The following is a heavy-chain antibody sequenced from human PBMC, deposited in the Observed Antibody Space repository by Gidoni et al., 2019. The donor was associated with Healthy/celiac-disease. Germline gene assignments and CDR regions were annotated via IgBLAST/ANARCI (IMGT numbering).Heavy chain of an antibody. J-gene: IGHJ3*02. CDR1: GFTCRDYY. CDR2: ISSSSSYT. V-gene: IGHV3-11*06. D-gene: IGHD1-26*01. CDR3: ARDRIVGARDAFDI. Sequence: QVQLVESGGGLVKPGGYLRLSCAASGFTCRDYYMSWIRQAPGKGLEWVSYISSSSSYTNYADSVKGRFTISRDNAKNSLYLQMNSLRAEDTAVYYCARDRIVGARDAFDIWGQGTMVTVSS.